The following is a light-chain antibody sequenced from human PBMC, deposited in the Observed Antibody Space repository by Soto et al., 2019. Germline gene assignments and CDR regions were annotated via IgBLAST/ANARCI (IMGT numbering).Light chain of an antibody. J-gene: IGLJ2*01. CDR2: DNN. CDR1: SSNIGKNY. V-gene: IGLV1-51*01. CDR3: GTWDSSLSAVV. Sequence: QSVLTQPPSVSAAPGQKVTISCAGTSSNIGKNYVSWYQQLPGTAPQLLIYDNNKRPSGIPDRFSGSKSGSSATLGITGLQTDDEADYYCGTWDSSLSAVVFGGGTKLTVL.